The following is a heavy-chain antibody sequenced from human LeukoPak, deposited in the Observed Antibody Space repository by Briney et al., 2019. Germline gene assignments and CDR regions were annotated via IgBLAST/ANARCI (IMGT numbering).Heavy chain of an antibody. CDR2: MNPNSGNT. V-gene: IGHV1-8*01. D-gene: IGHD6-19*01. CDR3: AWVGSSSGWYGSDY. CDR1: GYTFTSYD. Sequence: ASVKVSCKASGYTFTSYDINWVRQATGQELEWMGWMNPNSGNTGYAQKFQGRVTMTRNTSISTAYMELSSLRSEDTAVYYCAWVGSSSGWYGSDYWGQGTLVTVSS. J-gene: IGHJ4*02.